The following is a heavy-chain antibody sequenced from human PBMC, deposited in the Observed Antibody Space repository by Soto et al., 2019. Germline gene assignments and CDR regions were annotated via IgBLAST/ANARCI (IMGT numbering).Heavy chain of an antibody. Sequence: PSETLSLTCTVSGASITFGGYSWSWIRQTPGKGLEWIGYINHLETTFYNPSFESRLTLSIDRAKNQFSLKLHSMSAADRAVYFCARGGGSDSFDYWGHGTLVTVSS. CDR2: INHLETT. J-gene: IGHJ4*01. D-gene: IGHD1-26*01. CDR3: ARGGGSDSFDY. V-gene: IGHV4-30-2*01. CDR1: GASITFGGYS.